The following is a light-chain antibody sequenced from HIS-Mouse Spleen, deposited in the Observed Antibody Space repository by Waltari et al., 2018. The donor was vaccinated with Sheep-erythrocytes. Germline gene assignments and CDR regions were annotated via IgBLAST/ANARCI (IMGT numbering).Light chain of an antibody. J-gene: IGLJ1*01. CDR1: SSDVGSYNL. Sequence: QSALTQPASVSGSPGQSITISCTGTSSDVGSYNLVSWYQQHPGKAPKLIIYEGNNRRSVAPDRFSGSKSGNTASLTISGLQAEDEADYYCCSYAGSYNHVFATGTKVTVL. CDR3: CSYAGSYNHV. V-gene: IGLV2-14*02. CDR2: EGN.